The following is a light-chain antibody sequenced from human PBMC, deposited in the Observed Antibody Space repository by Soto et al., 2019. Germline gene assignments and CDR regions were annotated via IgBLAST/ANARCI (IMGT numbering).Light chain of an antibody. Sequence: DIQMTQSPSTLSASVGDRVTITCRASQSISSWLAWYQQKPGKTPKLLIYDASSLESGIPSRFSGSGSGTEFTLTISSLQPDDFATYYCQQYNSSPTFRGGTKVEIK. CDR3: QQYNSSPT. J-gene: IGKJ4*01. CDR2: DAS. CDR1: QSISSW. V-gene: IGKV1-5*01.